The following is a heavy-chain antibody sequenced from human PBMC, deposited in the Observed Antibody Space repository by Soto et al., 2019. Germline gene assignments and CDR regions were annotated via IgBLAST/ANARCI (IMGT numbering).Heavy chain of an antibody. CDR1: GFTFSGYW. V-gene: IGHV3-7*05. CDR2: VKQDGSEQ. Sequence: EVQLVESGGGLVQPGGSLRLSCAASGFTFSGYWMSWVRQAPGKGLEWVANVKQDGSEQFYVDSVKGRFTISRDNAKNSLYLQMNSLRAEDTAVYYCAREAVWGQGTTVTVSS. CDR3: AREAV. J-gene: IGHJ6*02.